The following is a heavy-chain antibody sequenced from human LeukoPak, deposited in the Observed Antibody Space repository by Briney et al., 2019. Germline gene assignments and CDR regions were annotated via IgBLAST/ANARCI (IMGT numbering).Heavy chain of an antibody. CDR2: IYHSGST. D-gene: IGHD3-16*01. CDR1: GYSISSGYY. J-gene: IGHJ5*02. V-gene: IGHV4-38-2*02. CDR3: AREAFTRFDP. Sequence: SETLSLTCTVSGYSISSGYYWGWIRQPPGKGLEWIGSIYHSGSTYYNPSLKSRVTISVDTSKNQFSLKLNSVTAADTAVYYCAREAFTRFDPWGQGTLVTVSS.